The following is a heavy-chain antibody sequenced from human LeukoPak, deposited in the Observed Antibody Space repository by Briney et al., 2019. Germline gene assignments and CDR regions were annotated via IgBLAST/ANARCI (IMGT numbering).Heavy chain of an antibody. CDR2: MNPNSGNT. Sequence: AASVKVSCKASGYTFTSYDINWVRQATGQGLEWMGWMNPNSGNTGYAQKFQGRVTMTRNTSISTAYMELSSLRSEDTAVYYCARVKRLASRYCSSTSCYEWFDPWGQGTLVTVSS. V-gene: IGHV1-8*01. CDR3: ARVKRLASRYCSSTSCYEWFDP. D-gene: IGHD2-2*01. CDR1: GYTFTSYD. J-gene: IGHJ5*02.